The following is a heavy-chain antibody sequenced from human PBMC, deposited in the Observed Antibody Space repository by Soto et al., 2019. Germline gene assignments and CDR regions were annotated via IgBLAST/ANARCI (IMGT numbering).Heavy chain of an antibody. CDR3: AKRPLNWGRWYFDL. J-gene: IGHJ2*01. CDR2: ISDSGSFT. V-gene: IGHV3-23*01. Sequence: EVQLLESGGGLVQPGGSLRLSCAASGITFSNYAMTWVRQAPGKGLEWVSVISDSGSFTFYADSVKGRFTISRDNSGGTPYLQMNSLRAEDTAIYYCAKRPLNWGRWYFDLWGRGTLVTVSS. D-gene: IGHD7-27*01. CDR1: GITFSNYA.